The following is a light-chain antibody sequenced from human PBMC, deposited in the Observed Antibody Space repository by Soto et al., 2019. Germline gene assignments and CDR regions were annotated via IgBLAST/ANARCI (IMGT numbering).Light chain of an antibody. CDR1: SSDVGGSNF. V-gene: IGLV2-11*01. J-gene: IGLJ3*02. CDR3: CSYAGNSLGV. CDR2: DVS. Sequence: QSALTQPRSVSGSPGQSVTISCTGSSSDVGGSNFVSWYQQHPVKAPKLVIYDVSKRPSGVPDRFCGSKSGNTASLTISGLQAEDEADYYCCSYAGNSLGVFGGGTKLTVL.